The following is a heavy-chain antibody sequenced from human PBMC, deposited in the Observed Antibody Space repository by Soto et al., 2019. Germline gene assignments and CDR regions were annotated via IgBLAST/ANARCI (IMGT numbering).Heavy chain of an antibody. CDR2: IIPIFGTA. J-gene: IGHJ4*02. CDR3: ARVHPDGYNWAHCDY. V-gene: IGHV1-69*06. Sequence: SSVKVSCKASGGTFSSYAISWVRQAPGQGLEWMGGIIPIFGTANYAQKFQGRVTITADKSTSTAYMELSSLRSEDTAVYYCARVHPDGYNWAHCDYWGQGTLVTVSS. CDR1: GGTFSSYA. D-gene: IGHD5-12*01.